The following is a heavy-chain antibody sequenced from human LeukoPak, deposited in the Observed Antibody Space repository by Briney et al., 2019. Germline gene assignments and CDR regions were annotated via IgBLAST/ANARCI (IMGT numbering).Heavy chain of an antibody. J-gene: IGHJ5*02. D-gene: IGHD3-22*01. CDR1: GGSIISDTYY. CDR3: ARDSRYDSSGHAP. Sequence: PSETLSLTCTVSGGSIISDTYYWGWIRRPPGKGLEWIGSAYYNGEAYYNLSLKSRVTISVDTSTSQFSLKLSSVTAADTVVYFCARDSRYDSSGHAPWGQGSLVTVSS. CDR2: AYYNGEA. V-gene: IGHV4-39*07.